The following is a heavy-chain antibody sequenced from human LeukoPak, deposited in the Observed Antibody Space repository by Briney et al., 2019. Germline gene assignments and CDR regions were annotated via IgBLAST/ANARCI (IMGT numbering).Heavy chain of an antibody. CDR2: IYTSGST. D-gene: IGHD2-2*01. Sequence: SQTLSLTCTVSGGSISSGGYYWTWIRQPAGKGLEWIGRIYTSGSTNYNPFLKSRVTISVDTSKNQFSLKLSSVTAADTAVYCCARDRTVVPAAILDYFYYYMDVWGKGTTVTVSS. V-gene: IGHV4-61*02. J-gene: IGHJ6*03. CDR3: ARDRTVVPAAILDYFYYYMDV. CDR1: GGSISSGGYY.